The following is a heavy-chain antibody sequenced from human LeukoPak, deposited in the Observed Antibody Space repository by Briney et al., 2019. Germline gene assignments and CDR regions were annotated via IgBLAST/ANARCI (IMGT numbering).Heavy chain of an antibody. V-gene: IGHV4-30-2*01. CDR1: GGSISSGDYS. CDR3: ARGDYYGSGSTLGV. D-gene: IGHD3-10*01. J-gene: IGHJ6*04. Sequence: PSQTLSLTCAASGGSISSGDYSWSWIRQPPGKGLEWIGYMYHSGSTYYNPSLKSRVTISVDRSKNQFSLKLSSVTAADTAVYYCARGDYYGSGSTLGVWGKGTTVTVSS. CDR2: MYHSGST.